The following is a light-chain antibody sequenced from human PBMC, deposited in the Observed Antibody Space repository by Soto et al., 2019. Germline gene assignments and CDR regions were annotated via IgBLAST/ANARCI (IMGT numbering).Light chain of an antibody. J-gene: IGKJ4*01. Sequence: DVQMTQSPSSLSASVGDRVTITCRARQFISRYLNWYQHKPGKAPKLLIYSASRLPSGVPSRFSASESGTDFTLTISSLRPEDFATYYCQQSHIPPLTFGGGTKVDI. CDR2: SAS. V-gene: IGKV1-39*01. CDR3: QQSHIPPLT. CDR1: QFISRY.